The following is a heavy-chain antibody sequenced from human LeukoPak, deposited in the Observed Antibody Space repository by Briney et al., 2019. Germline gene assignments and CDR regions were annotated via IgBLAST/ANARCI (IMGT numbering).Heavy chain of an antibody. J-gene: IGHJ4*02. CDR3: AKDRRFGSSSTFFDY. D-gene: IGHD6-13*01. Sequence: GGSLRLSCAASEFTFSSYGMHWVRQAPDKGLQWVSFIRYDGSNKYYADSVKGRFTISRDNSKNTLYLQMNSLRAEDTAVYYCAKDRRFGSSSTFFDYWGQGTLVTVSS. CDR1: EFTFSSYG. V-gene: IGHV3-30*02. CDR2: IRYDGSNK.